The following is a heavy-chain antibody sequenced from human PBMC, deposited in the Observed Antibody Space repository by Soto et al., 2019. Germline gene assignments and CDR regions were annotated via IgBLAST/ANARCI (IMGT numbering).Heavy chain of an antibody. J-gene: IGHJ1*01. D-gene: IGHD2-15*01. V-gene: IGHV3-30*03. Sequence: QVQLVESGGGVVQPGRSLRLSCAASGFTFSSYGMHWVRQAPGKGLEWVAVISYDGSNKYYADSVKGRFTISRDNSKNTLYLQMNSLRAEDTAVYYCAREPDHYSLQHWGQGTLVTVSS. CDR1: GFTFSSYG. CDR3: AREPDHYSLQH. CDR2: ISYDGSNK.